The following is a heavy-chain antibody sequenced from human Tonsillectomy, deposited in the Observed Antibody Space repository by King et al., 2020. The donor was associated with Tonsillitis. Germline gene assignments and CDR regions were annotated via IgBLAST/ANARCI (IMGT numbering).Heavy chain of an antibody. CDR1: GGSISSYY. Sequence: LQLQESGPGLVKPSETLSLTCTVSGGSISSYYWSWIRQPPGKGLEWIGYIYYSGSTNYNPSLKSRVTISVDTSKNQFSLKLSSVTAADTAVYYCARHPHQSSSGWTTYYYYYGMDVWGQGTTVTVSS. J-gene: IGHJ6*02. D-gene: IGHD6-19*01. V-gene: IGHV4-59*08. CDR2: IYYSGST. CDR3: ARHPHQSSSGWTTYYYYYGMDV.